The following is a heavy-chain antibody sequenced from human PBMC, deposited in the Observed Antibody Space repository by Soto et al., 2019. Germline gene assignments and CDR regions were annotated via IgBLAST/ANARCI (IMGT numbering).Heavy chain of an antibody. CDR1: GGSISSSSYY. D-gene: IGHD6-13*01. CDR3: ARARIAGNWFDP. CDR2: IYYSGST. V-gene: IGHV4-39*01. J-gene: IGHJ5*02. Sequence: TLSLTCTVSGGSISSSSYYWGWIRQPPGKGLEWIRSIYYSGSTYYNPSLKSRVTISVDTSKNQFSLKLSSVTAADTAVYYCARARIAGNWFDPWGQGTRVTVSS.